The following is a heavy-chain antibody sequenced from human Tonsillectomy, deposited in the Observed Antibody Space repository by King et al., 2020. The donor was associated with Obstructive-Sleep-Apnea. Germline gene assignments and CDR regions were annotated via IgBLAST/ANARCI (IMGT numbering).Heavy chain of an antibody. CDR1: GYTFTSYA. CDR3: ARVYCSSASCYIRAFDI. CDR2: ISAYNGNT. D-gene: IGHD2-2*02. Sequence: QLVQSGAEVKKPGASVKVSFKASGYTFTSYAISWVRRAPGQGLEWVGWISAYNGNTNYAQKLQGRVTMTTDTSTSTAYMELRSLRSDDSAVYYCARVYCSSASCYIRAFDIWGQGTMVTVSS. J-gene: IGHJ3*02. V-gene: IGHV1-18*01.